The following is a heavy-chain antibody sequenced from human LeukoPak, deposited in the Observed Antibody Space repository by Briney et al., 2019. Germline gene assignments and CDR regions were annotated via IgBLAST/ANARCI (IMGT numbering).Heavy chain of an antibody. V-gene: IGHV3-53*01. CDR3: ARDYTGYFP. J-gene: IGHJ5*02. CDR2: LYSGGST. Sequence: GGSLRLSCAASGFTVSSNYMSWVRQAPGKGLEWVSVLYSGGSTYYADSVKGRFTVSRDNSKNTVYLQMNSLRVEDTAVYYCARDYTGYFPWGQGTLVIVSS. CDR1: GFTVSSNY. D-gene: IGHD3-9*01.